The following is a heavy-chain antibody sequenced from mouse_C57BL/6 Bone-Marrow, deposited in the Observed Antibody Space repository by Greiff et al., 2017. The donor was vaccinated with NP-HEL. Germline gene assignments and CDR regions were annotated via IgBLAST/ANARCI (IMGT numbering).Heavy chain of an antibody. CDR1: GYTFTSYW. J-gene: IGHJ3*01. V-gene: IGHV1-69*01. Sequence: VKLQQPGAELVMPGASVKLSCKASGYTFTSYWMHWVKQRPGQGLEWIGEIDPSDSYTNYNQKFKGKSTLTVDKSSSTAYMQLSSLTSEDSAVYYCARIGVEAYWGQGTLVTVSA. CDR2: IDPSDSYT. CDR3: ARIGVEAY.